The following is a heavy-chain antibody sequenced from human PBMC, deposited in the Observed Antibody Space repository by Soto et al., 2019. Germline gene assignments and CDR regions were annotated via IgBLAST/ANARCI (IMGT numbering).Heavy chain of an antibody. Sequence: GGSLRLCCAASGFTFSSYSMNWVRQAPGKGLEWVSYISSSSSTIYYADSVKGRLTISRDNAKNSLYLQMNSLRAEDTAVYYCARDGLPDAFDIWGQATMVTVSS. J-gene: IGHJ3*02. CDR3: ARDGLPDAFDI. CDR2: ISSSSSTI. CDR1: GFTFSSYS. V-gene: IGHV3-48*01.